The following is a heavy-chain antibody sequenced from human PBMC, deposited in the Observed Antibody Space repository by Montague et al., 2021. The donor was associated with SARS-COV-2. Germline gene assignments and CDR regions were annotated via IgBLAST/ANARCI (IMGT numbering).Heavy chain of an antibody. V-gene: IGHV4-4*07. Sequence: SETLSLTCGVSGGSINSYYWSWIRQPAGKGLEWIGRIYTSGRTNHSPSLRSRVTISVDTSKNQFSLKLSSVTAADTAVYYCATLPSSITIFGAVQGYYFDDWGQGTLVTVSS. CDR1: GGSINSYY. CDR3: ATLPSSITIFGAVQGYYFDD. D-gene: IGHD3-3*01. J-gene: IGHJ4*02. CDR2: IYTSGRT.